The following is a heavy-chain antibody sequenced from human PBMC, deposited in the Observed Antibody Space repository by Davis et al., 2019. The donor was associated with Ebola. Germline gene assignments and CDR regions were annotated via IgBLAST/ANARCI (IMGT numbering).Heavy chain of an antibody. CDR1: GGTFSSYA. CDR2: IIPIFGTA. D-gene: IGHD5-18*01. V-gene: IGHV1-69*13. CDR3: ARDSPDTAMVIANWFDP. J-gene: IGHJ5*02. Sequence: AASVKVSCKASGGTFSSYAISWVRQAPGQGLEWMGGIIPIFGTANYAQKFQGRVTITADESTSTAYMELSSLRSEDTAVYYCARDSPDTAMVIANWFDPWGQGTLVTVSS.